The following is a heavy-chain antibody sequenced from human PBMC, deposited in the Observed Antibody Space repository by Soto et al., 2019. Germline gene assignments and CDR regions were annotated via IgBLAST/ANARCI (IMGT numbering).Heavy chain of an antibody. V-gene: IGHV1-18*01. CDR3: ARDDADSNYVDYFDY. D-gene: IGHD4-4*01. Sequence: ASVKVSCKASGYTFTSYGISWVRQAPGQGLEWMGWISAYNGNTNYAQKLQGRVTMTTDTSTSTAYMELRSLRSDDTAVYYCARDDADSNYVDYFDYWGQGTLVTVSS. CDR2: ISAYNGNT. J-gene: IGHJ4*02. CDR1: GYTFTSYG.